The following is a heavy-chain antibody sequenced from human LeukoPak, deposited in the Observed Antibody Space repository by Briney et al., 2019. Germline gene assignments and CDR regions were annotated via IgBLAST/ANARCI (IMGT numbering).Heavy chain of an antibody. CDR1: GYTLTELS. CDR3: ATGRLRYFDWSNYYFDY. CDR2: FDPEDGET. J-gene: IGHJ4*02. V-gene: IGHV1-24*01. D-gene: IGHD3-9*01. Sequence: ASVKVSCKVSGYTLTELSMHWVRQAPGKGLAWMGGFDPEDGETIYAQKFQGRVTMTEDTSTDTAYMELSSLRSEDTAVYYCATGRLRYFDWSNYYFDYWGQGTLVTVSS.